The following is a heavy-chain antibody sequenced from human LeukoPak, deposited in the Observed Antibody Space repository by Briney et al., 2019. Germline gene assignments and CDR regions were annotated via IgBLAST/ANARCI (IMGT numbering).Heavy chain of an antibody. CDR3: AKGGGANWFDP. CDR1: GFTFSSYA. D-gene: IGHD2-21*01. Sequence: GGSLRLSCAASGFTFSSYAMSWVRQAPGKGLDWVSSINGGGGSTYYADSVKGRFTISRDNSKNTVHLQMDSLRAEDSAVYYCAKGGGANWFDPWGQGTLVTVSS. J-gene: IGHJ5*02. CDR2: INGGGGST. V-gene: IGHV3-23*01.